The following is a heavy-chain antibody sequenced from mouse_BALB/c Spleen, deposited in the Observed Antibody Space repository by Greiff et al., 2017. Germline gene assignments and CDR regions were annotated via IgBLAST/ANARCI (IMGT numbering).Heavy chain of an antibody. Sequence: VQLKQSGAELVRSGASVKLSCTASGFNIKDYYMHWVKQRPEQGLEWIGWIDPENGDTEYAPKFQGKATMTADTSSNTAYLQLSSLTSEDTAVYYCNGGRYGPFAYWGQGTLVTVSA. D-gene: IGHD2-14*01. CDR2: IDPENGDT. CDR3: NGGRYGPFAY. J-gene: IGHJ3*01. V-gene: IGHV14-4*02. CDR1: GFNIKDYY.